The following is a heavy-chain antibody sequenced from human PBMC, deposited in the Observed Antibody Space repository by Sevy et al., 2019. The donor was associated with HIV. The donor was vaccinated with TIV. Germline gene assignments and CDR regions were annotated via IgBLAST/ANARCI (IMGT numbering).Heavy chain of an antibody. J-gene: IGHJ3*02. CDR1: GFTFGDYA. Sequence: GGSLRLSCTASGFTFGDYAMSWFRQAPGKGLEWVGFIRSKAYGGTTEYAASVKGRFTISREDSKSIAYLQMNSLKTEDTAVYYCTRGSMDDAFDIWGQGTMVTVSS. CDR2: IRSKAYGGTT. V-gene: IGHV3-49*03. CDR3: TRGSMDDAFDI. D-gene: IGHD3-10*01.